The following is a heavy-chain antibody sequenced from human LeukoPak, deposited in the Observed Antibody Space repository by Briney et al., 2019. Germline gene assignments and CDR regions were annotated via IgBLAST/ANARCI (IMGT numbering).Heavy chain of an antibody. J-gene: IGHJ4*02. CDR1: GGTFSSYA. D-gene: IGHD3-10*01. Sequence: ASVKVSCKASGGTFSSYAISWVRQAPGQELEWMGGIIPIFGTANYAQKFQGRVTITADESTSTAYMELSSLRSEDTAVYYCGRADAWFGRIDYWGQGTLVTVSS. CDR2: IIPIFGTA. V-gene: IGHV1-69*13. CDR3: GRADAWFGRIDY.